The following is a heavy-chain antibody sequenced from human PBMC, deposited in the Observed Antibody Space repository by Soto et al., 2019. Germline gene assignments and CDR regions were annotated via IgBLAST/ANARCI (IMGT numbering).Heavy chain of an antibody. J-gene: IGHJ6*03. V-gene: IGHV4-59*01. CDR3: ARSYRRYCSGGSCYSYYYYYMDV. D-gene: IGHD2-15*01. CDR1: GFTFSSYA. CDR2: IYYSGST. Sequence: GSLRLSCAASGFTFSSYAMSWIRQPPGKGLEWIGYIYYSGSTNYNPSLKSRVTISVDTSKNQFSLKLSSVTAADTAVYYCARSYRRYCSGGSCYSYYYYYMDVWGKGTTVTVS.